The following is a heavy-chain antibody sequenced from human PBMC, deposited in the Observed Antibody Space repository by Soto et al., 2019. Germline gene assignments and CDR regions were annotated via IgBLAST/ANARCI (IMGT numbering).Heavy chain of an antibody. J-gene: IGHJ4*02. Sequence: SETLSLTCAVSGGSISSSNWWSWVRQPPGKGLEWIGVIYHSGITNYNPSLKSRVTISVDKSKNQFSLKLSSVTAADTAVYYCASLRGQTTPGYWGQGTLVTVSS. CDR2: IYHSGIT. D-gene: IGHD4-17*01. CDR1: GGSISSSNW. V-gene: IGHV4-4*02. CDR3: ASLRGQTTPGY.